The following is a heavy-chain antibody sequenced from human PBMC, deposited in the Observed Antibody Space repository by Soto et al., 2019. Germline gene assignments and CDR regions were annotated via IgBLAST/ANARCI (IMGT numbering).Heavy chain of an antibody. CDR1: GYTFTSYV. CDR3: ARVATNLYYDFGDWFDP. Sequence: QVQLVQSGAEVKKPGASVKVSCKASGYTFTSYVISWVRQAPGQGLEWMGWISAYNGNTNYAQKLQGRVTMTTDTSTSTAYMELRSLRSDDTAVYYCARVATNLYYDFGDWFDPWGQGTLVTVSS. J-gene: IGHJ5*02. D-gene: IGHD3-3*01. V-gene: IGHV1-18*04. CDR2: ISAYNGNT.